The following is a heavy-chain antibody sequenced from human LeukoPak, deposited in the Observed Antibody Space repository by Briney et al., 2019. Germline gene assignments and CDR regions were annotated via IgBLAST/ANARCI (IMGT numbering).Heavy chain of an antibody. CDR1: GGTFSSYA. Sequence: VASVKVSCKASGGTFSSYAISWVRQAPGQGLEWMGGIIPIFGTANYAQKFQGRATITTDESTSTAYMELSSLRSEDAAVYYCASSYSSGRVDYWGQGTLVTVSS. V-gene: IGHV1-69*05. J-gene: IGHJ4*02. CDR2: IIPIFGTA. D-gene: IGHD6-19*01. CDR3: ASSYSSGRVDY.